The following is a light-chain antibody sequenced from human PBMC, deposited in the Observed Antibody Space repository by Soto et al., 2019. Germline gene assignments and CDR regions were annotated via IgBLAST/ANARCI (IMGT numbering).Light chain of an antibody. J-gene: IGLJ2*01. CDR2: EVN. CDR3: ASYAGSNNFL. Sequence: QAVLTQPPSASGSPGQSVTISCAGTSGDVGGYNSVAWYQQHPHKAPKLMIYEVNKRPSGVPDRFSGSKSGNMASLTVSGLQADDEAEYFCASYAGSNNFLFGGGTKVTVL. CDR1: SGDVGGYNS. V-gene: IGLV2-8*01.